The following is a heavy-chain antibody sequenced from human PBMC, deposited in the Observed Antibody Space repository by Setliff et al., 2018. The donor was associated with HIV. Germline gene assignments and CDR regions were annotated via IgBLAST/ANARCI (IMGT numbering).Heavy chain of an antibody. CDR2: FYETGYT. J-gene: IGHJ4*02. CDR1: GDFFSTDYY. Sequence: SETLSLTCTVSGDFFSTDYYWGWIRQSPGKGLEWIGSFYETGYTYYNPSLKSRVTISVDTSKNQLSLRLTSVTAADTAVYYCARGHTWNYYGGDYFDYWGQGSLVTVSS. D-gene: IGHD1-7*01. V-gene: IGHV4-38-2*02. CDR3: ARGHTWNYYGGDYFDY.